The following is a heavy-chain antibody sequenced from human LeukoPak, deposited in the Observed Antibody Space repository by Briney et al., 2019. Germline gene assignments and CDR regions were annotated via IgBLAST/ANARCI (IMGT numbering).Heavy chain of an antibody. CDR3: ARGGAVPAGGNWFDP. J-gene: IGHJ5*02. V-gene: IGHV1-2*02. CDR2: INPNSGGT. CDR1: GYTFTGYY. Sequence: GASVKVSCKASGYTFTGYYMHWVRQAPGQGLEWMGRINPNSGGTNYAQKVQGRVTMTRDTSISTAYMELSRLRSDDTAVYYCARGGAVPAGGNWFDPWGQGTLVTVSS. D-gene: IGHD2-2*01.